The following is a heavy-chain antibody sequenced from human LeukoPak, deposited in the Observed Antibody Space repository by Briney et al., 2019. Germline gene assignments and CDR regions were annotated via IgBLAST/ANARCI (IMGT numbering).Heavy chain of an antibody. CDR1: GFTFSSYW. D-gene: IGHD6-19*01. J-gene: IGHJ4*02. Sequence: GGSVRLSCAASGFTFSSYWMSWVRQAPGKGLEWVANIKQDGSEKYYVDSVKGRFTISRDNAKNSLYLQINSLRAEDTAVYYCARDRRSSGWYDFDYWGQGTLVTVSS. CDR3: ARDRRSSGWYDFDY. CDR2: IKQDGSEK. V-gene: IGHV3-7*01.